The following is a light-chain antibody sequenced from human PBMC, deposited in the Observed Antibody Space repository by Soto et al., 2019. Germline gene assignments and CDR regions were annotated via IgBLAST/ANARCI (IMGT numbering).Light chain of an antibody. CDR1: SSNIGSNT. CDR2: SNN. J-gene: IGLJ2*01. Sequence: ALTQPPSASGTPGQRVTISCSGSSSNIGSNTVNWYQQLPKTAPKLLIYSNNQRPSGVPDRFSGSKSGTSASLAISGLQSEDEADYYCAAWDDSLNGLVFGGGTKVTVL. V-gene: IGLV1-44*01. CDR3: AAWDDSLNGLV.